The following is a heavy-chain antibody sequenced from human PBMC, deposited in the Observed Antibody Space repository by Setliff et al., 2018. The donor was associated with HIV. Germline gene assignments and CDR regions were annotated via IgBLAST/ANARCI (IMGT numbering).Heavy chain of an antibody. CDR1: GYTFTSYY. D-gene: IGHD6-13*01. CDR3: ARDIAAAGNAFDM. CDR2: INPSGGST. J-gene: IGHJ3*02. V-gene: IGHV1-46*01. Sequence: ASVKVSCKASGYTFTSYYMHWVRQAPGQGLEWMGIINPSGGSTYYAQKFQGRVTMTRATSTTTVYMELTSLRSEDTAVYYCARDIAAAGNAFDMWGQGTMVT.